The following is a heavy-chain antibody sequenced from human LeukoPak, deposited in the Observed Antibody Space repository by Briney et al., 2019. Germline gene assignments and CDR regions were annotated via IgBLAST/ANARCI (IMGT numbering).Heavy chain of an antibody. CDR3: ARRAPTMIDY. Sequence: SETLSLTCTVSGVSISSSSYYWGWIRQPPGKGLEWIGSIYYSGSTYYNPSLKSRVTISGDTSKNQFSLKLSSVTAADTAVYYCARRAPTMIDYWSQGTLVTVSS. D-gene: IGHD3-22*01. V-gene: IGHV4-39*01. CDR1: GVSISSSSYY. J-gene: IGHJ4*02. CDR2: IYYSGST.